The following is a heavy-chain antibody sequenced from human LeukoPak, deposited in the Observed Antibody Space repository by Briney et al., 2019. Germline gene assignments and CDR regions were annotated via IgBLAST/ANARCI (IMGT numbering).Heavy chain of an antibody. D-gene: IGHD6-13*01. CDR1: GFTFSSYA. Sequence: GGSLRLSRAASGFTFSSYAMHWVRQAPGKGLEWVAVISYDGSNKYYADSVKGRFTISRDNSKNTLYLQMNSLRAEDTAVYYCARVASRNIAAAGTDYWGQGTLVTVSS. CDR3: ARVASRNIAAAGTDY. J-gene: IGHJ4*02. V-gene: IGHV3-30-3*01. CDR2: ISYDGSNK.